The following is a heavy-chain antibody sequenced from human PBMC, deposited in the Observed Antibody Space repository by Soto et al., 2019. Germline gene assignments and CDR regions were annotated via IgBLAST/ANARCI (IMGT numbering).Heavy chain of an antibody. CDR2: ISGSGGRT. CDR1: GFPFSSYA. J-gene: IGHJ3*02. D-gene: IGHD3-16*01. V-gene: IGHV3-23*01. CDR3: AKGGYYSLFDI. Sequence: CVASGFPFSSYAMSWVRQTPGKGLEWVSGISGSGGRTYYADSVKGRFTISRDNSNNTLSLQMHILRVEDTAVYFCAKGGYYSLFDIWGQGTMVTVSS.